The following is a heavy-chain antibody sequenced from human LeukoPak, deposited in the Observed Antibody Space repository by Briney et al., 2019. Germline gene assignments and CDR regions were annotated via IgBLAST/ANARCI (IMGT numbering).Heavy chain of an antibody. Sequence: SETLSLTCTVSGGSISSYYWSWIRQPPGKGLEWIGYIYYSGSTNYNPSLKSRVTISVDTSKNQFSLKLSSGTAADTAVYYCALSVAVAGTPDYWGQGTLVTVSS. V-gene: IGHV4-59*12. CDR3: ALSVAVAGTPDY. J-gene: IGHJ4*02. CDR2: IYYSGST. CDR1: GGSISSYY. D-gene: IGHD6-19*01.